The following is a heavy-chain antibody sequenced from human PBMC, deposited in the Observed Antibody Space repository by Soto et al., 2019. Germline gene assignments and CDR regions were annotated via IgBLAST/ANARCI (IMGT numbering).Heavy chain of an antibody. Sequence: GESLKISCKGSGYSFTRHWIGWVRQIPGKGLEWMGFIYPGDSDTRYSPSIQGQVTISADKSVSTAYLQWSSLKASDTAIYYCARTKDYGGNSRSPFDYWAQGTLVTVSS. V-gene: IGHV5-51*01. CDR1: GYSFTRHW. CDR2: IYPGDSDT. D-gene: IGHD4-17*01. CDR3: ARTKDYGGNSRSPFDY. J-gene: IGHJ4*02.